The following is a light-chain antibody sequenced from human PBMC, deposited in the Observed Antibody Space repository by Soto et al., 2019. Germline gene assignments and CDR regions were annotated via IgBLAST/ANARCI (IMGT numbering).Light chain of an antibody. J-gene: IGKJ4*01. CDR3: QQSYSTPQGLT. CDR2: AAS. V-gene: IGKV1-39*01. Sequence: DIQMTQSPSSLSASVGDRVTITCRASQSISSYLNWYQQKPGKAPKLLIYAASSLHSGVPSRFSGSGSGTDFTLTISSLQPEDFATYYFQQSYSTPQGLTFGGGTKVEIK. CDR1: QSISSY.